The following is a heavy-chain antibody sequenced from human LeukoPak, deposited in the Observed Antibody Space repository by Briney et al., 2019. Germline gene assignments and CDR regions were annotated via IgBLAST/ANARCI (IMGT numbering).Heavy chain of an antibody. CDR2: INPSGGST. CDR3: ARGTGGEWLIQSGFDY. V-gene: IGHV1-46*01. J-gene: IGHJ4*02. Sequence: ASVKVSCKASGYTFTSYYMHWVRQAPGQGLEWMGIINPSGGSTSYAQKFQGRVTMTRDMSTSTVYKELSSLRSEDTAVYYCARGTGGEWLIQSGFDYWGQGTLVTVSS. D-gene: IGHD6-19*01. CDR1: GYTFTSYY.